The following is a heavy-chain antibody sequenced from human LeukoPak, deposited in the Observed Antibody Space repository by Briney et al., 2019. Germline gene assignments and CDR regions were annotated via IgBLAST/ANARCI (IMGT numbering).Heavy chain of an antibody. CDR3: AKDATAVPGTVYMDV. CDR1: GFRFRTFA. CDR2: INGAGGNT. D-gene: IGHD6-13*01. V-gene: IGHV3-23*01. Sequence: GGSLRLSCAASGFRFRTFAMSWVRQAPGKGLEWISAINGAGGNTYYADSVKGRFTISRDNAKNSVYLQMTSLRAEDTALYYCAKDATAVPGTVYMDVWGKGTTVTISS. J-gene: IGHJ6*03.